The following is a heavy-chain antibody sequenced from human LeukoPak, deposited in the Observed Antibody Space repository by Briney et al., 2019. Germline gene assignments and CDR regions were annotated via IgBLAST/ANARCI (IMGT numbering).Heavy chain of an antibody. CDR3: ARRYSNYFFDY. CDR1: GYSITSGYY. CDR2: IYHSGST. D-gene: IGHD4-11*01. Sequence: SETLSLTCAVSGYSITSGYYWAWIRQPPGKGLEWIGNIYHSGSTYYNASLKSRVTISVDTFKNQFSLKLSSVTAADTAVYYCARRYSNYFFDYWGQGTLVTVSS. V-gene: IGHV4-38-2*01. J-gene: IGHJ4*02.